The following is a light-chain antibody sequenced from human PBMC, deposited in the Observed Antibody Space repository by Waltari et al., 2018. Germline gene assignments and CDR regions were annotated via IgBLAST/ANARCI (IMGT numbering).Light chain of an antibody. CDR2: DVS. CDR1: SSDVGDYNS. Sequence: QSALTQPASVSGSPGQSITISCTGTSSDVGDYNSVSWYQQHPGKAPKLMIYDVSKRPSGVSNRFSGSKSGNTASLTISGLQTEDEADYYCSSYTSTNTGVFGGGTKLTVL. CDR3: SSYTSTNTGV. V-gene: IGLV2-14*03. J-gene: IGLJ3*02.